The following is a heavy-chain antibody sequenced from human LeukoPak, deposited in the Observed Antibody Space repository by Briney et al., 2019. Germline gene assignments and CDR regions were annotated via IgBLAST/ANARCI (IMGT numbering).Heavy chain of an antibody. D-gene: IGHD6-13*01. V-gene: IGHV3-9*01. J-gene: IGHJ4*02. CDR2: ISWNSGSI. CDR3: AKDMSSSWYGAGH. Sequence: GGSLRFSCAASGFTFDDYAMHWVRQAPGKGLEWVSGISWNSGSIGYADSVKGRFTISRDNAKNSLYLQMNSLRAEDTALYYCAKDMSSSWYGAGHWGQGTLVTVSS. CDR1: GFTFDDYA.